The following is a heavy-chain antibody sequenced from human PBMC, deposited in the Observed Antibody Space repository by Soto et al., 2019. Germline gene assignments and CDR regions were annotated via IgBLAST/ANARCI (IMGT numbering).Heavy chain of an antibody. CDR2: INPGSGDT. J-gene: IGHJ3*02. V-gene: IGHV1-2*06. CDR1: GYTFIDYY. CDR3: AIGNDAFDI. Sequence: GASVKFPCKTSGYTFIDYYIHWVRQAPGQGPEWMGRINPGSGDTNYAQNFQGRVTVTRDTSITTAHMELNGLRSDDTAMYYCAIGNDAFDIWGQGTVVT.